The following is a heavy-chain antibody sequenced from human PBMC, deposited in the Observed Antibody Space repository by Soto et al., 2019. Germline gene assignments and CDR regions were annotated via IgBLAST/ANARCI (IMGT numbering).Heavy chain of an antibody. V-gene: IGHV1-69*01. J-gene: IGHJ6*02. Sequence: QVQLVQSGAEVKKPGSSVKVSCKASGGTFSSYAISWVRQAPGQGLEWMGGIIPIFGTANYAQKFQGRVTITADESTSTADMELSSLRPEDTAVYYCARWHDPPEDTAMSCEYYYYYYGMDVWGQGTTVTVSS. CDR3: ARWHDPPEDTAMSCEYYYYYYGMDV. D-gene: IGHD5-18*01. CDR2: IIPIFGTA. CDR1: GGTFSSYA.